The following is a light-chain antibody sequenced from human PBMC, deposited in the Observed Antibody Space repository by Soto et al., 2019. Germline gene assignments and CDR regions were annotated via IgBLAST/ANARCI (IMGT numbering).Light chain of an antibody. V-gene: IGLV2-14*01. J-gene: IGLJ3*02. CDR2: DVS. CDR1: SSDVGGYNY. Sequence: QSALTQPASVSGSPGQSITISCTGTSSDVGGYNYVSWYQQHPGKAPKLMIYDVSNRPSGVSNRFSGSKSGNTASLTISGHKAEDEADYYCSSYTSSRSLGVLGGGTKLTVL. CDR3: SSYTSSRSLGV.